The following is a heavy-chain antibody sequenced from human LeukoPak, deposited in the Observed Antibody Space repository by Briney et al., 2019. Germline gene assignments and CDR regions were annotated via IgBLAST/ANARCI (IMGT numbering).Heavy chain of an antibody. CDR3: AREDGYGYGGPI. CDR2: INAGNGNT. Sequence: PRASVKVSCKASGYTFTSYAMHWVRQAPGQRLEWMGWINAGNGNTKYSQKFQGRVTITRDTSASTAYMELSSLRSEDTAVYYCAREDGYGYGGPIWGQGTMVTVSS. J-gene: IGHJ3*02. D-gene: IGHD5-18*01. CDR1: GYTFTSYA. V-gene: IGHV1-3*01.